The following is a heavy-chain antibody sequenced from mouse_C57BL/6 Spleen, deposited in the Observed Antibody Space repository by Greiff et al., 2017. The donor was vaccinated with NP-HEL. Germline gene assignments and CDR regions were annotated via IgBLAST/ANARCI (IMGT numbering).Heavy chain of an antibody. CDR2: ISSCSSTI. V-gene: IGHV5-17*01. D-gene: IGHD4-1*01. Sequence: EVKLEESGGGLVKPGGSLKLSCAASGFTFSDYGMHWVRQAPEKGLEWVAYISSCSSTIYYADTVKGRFTISRDNAKNTLFLQMTSLRSEDTAMYYCARRLTGTFYAMDYWGQGTSVTVSS. CDR3: ARRLTGTFYAMDY. CDR1: GFTFSDYG. J-gene: IGHJ4*01.